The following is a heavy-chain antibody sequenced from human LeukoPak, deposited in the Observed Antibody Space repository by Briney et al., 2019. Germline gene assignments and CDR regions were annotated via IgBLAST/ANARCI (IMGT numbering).Heavy chain of an antibody. D-gene: IGHD3-3*01. Sequence: PGGSLRLSCAASGFNFGDYGMSWVRQAPGKGLEWVANIKQDGSEKYYVDSVKGRFTISRDNAKNSLYLQMNSLRVEDTAVYYCASDFWSGYHSYWGQGTLVTVSS. V-gene: IGHV3-7*01. CDR3: ASDFWSGYHSY. CDR2: IKQDGSEK. J-gene: IGHJ4*02. CDR1: GFNFGDYG.